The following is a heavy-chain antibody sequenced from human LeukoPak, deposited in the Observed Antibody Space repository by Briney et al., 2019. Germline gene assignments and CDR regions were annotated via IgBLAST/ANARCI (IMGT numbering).Heavy chain of an antibody. D-gene: IGHD2-15*01. CDR3: AKVRYCSGVNCYPDDN. Sequence: GGSLRLSCAASGFTFSDYSMHWVRQAPGKGLNWVAFIRYDGNNKYYADPAKGRFTISRDNSKNMLYLEMNSLSTEDTAVYYCAKVRYCSGVNCYPDDNWGQGTLVTVSS. CDR2: IRYDGNNK. V-gene: IGHV3-30*02. J-gene: IGHJ4*02. CDR1: GFTFSDYS.